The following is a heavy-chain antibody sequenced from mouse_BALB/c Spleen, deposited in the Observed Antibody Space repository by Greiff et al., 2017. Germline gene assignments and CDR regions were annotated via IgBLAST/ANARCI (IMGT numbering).Heavy chain of an antibody. J-gene: IGHJ3*01. Sequence: EVKLVESGTVLARPGASVKMSCKASGYTFTSYWMHWVKQRPGQGLEWIGAIYPGNSDTSYNQKFKGKAKLTAVTSTSTAYMELSSLTNEDSAVYYCTRSLYYGNYVGFAYWGQGTLVTVSA. CDR1: GYTFTSYW. V-gene: IGHV1-5*01. CDR2: IYPGNSDT. CDR3: TRSLYYGNYVGFAY. D-gene: IGHD2-1*01.